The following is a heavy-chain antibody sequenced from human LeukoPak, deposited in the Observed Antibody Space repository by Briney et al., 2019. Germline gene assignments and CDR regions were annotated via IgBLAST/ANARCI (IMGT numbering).Heavy chain of an antibody. D-gene: IGHD1-26*01. V-gene: IGHV4-39*01. CDR1: GVSISNNYFY. CDR2: VHHTGST. CDR3: ATLGLLRGAGFNLATHFDF. Sequence: SETLSLTCSVSGVSISNNYFYWAWIRQPPGKGLELIGYVHHTGSTFHNSSLKSRVTISADTSQNQFSLSLTSVTAADTAVYYCATLGLLRGAGFNLATHFDFWGQGTLVTVSS. J-gene: IGHJ4*02.